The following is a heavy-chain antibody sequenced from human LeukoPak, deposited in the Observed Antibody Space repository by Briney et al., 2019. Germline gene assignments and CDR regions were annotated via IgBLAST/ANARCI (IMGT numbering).Heavy chain of an antibody. Sequence: GASVKVSCKASGYTFTGYYMHWVRQAPGQGLEWMGWINPNSGGTNYAQKFQGRVTMTRDTSISTAYMELSSLRVEDTAVYYCVRQVRTWPTDNWGQGTLVIVSS. CDR1: GYTFTGYY. V-gene: IGHV1-2*02. J-gene: IGHJ4*02. CDR3: VRQVRTWPTDN. CDR2: INPNSGGT. D-gene: IGHD4/OR15-4a*01.